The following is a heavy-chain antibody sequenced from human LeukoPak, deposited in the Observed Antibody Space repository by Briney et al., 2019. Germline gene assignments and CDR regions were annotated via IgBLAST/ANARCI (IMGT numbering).Heavy chain of an antibody. Sequence: PSETLSLTCTVSGGSISTYYWSWIRQPPGRGLEWIGYIYYSGSTNYNPSLKSRVTISVDTSKNQFSLKLRSVTAADTAVYYCAGGGPFEEMAYDFDYWGQGTLVTVSS. CDR2: IYYSGST. CDR3: AGGGPFEEMAYDFDY. J-gene: IGHJ4*02. CDR1: GGSISTYY. V-gene: IGHV4-59*01. D-gene: IGHD5-24*01.